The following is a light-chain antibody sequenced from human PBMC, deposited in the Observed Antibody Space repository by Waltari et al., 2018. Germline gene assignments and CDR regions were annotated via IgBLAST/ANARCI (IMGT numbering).Light chain of an antibody. CDR1: QSVSSY. J-gene: IGKJ4*01. V-gene: IGKV3-11*01. Sequence: EVVLTQSPATLYLSPGERANLYCRASQSVSSYLAWYQQKPGQAPRLLISDASNRATGIPARFGGSGSGTDFTLTISSLEPEDSAVYYCQHRFNWPLTFGGGTKVEIK. CDR3: QHRFNWPLT. CDR2: DAS.